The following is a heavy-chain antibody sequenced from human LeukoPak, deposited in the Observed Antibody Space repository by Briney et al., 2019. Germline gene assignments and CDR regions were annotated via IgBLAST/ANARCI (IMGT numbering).Heavy chain of an antibody. Sequence: ASVKVSCKASGYTFTNYRISWVRQAPGQGLEWMGWISAYNGNTNYAQKLQGRVTMTTDTSTSTAYMELRSLRSDDTAVYYCARVGDFDWLLSPSYYFDYWGQGTLVTVSS. CDR2: ISAYNGNT. CDR1: GYTFTNYR. J-gene: IGHJ4*02. CDR3: ARVGDFDWLLSPSYYFDY. V-gene: IGHV1-18*01. D-gene: IGHD3-9*01.